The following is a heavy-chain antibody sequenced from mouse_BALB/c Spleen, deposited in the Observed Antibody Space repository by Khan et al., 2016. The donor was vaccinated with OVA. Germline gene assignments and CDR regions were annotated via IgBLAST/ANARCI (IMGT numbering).Heavy chain of an antibody. CDR3: ARGYFGNYEFVF. V-gene: IGHV1S132*01. Sequence: QVQLQQSGAELVKPGASVKLSCKTSGYIFTSYWIQWVKQRPGQGLGWIGQIFPGTGTTYYTENFKGKATLTVDTSSSTAYMHLSSLTSEDSAVYFCARGYFGNYEFVFWGQGTLVTVSP. J-gene: IGHJ3*01. D-gene: IGHD2-1*01. CDR2: IFPGTGTT. CDR1: GYIFTSYW.